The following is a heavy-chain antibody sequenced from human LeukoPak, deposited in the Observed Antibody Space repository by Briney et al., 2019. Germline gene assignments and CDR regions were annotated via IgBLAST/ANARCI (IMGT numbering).Heavy chain of an antibody. CDR1: GFTFSSYW. V-gene: IGHV3-7*01. CDR2: IRQDGSEK. Sequence: GGSLRLSCAASGFTFSSYWMSWVRQAPGKGLEWVANIRQDGSEKYYVDSVKGRFTISRDNAKNSLYLQMNSLRAEDTAVYYCARDPRIAVAGYYYYGMDVWGQGTTVTVSS. D-gene: IGHD6-19*01. J-gene: IGHJ6*02. CDR3: ARDPRIAVAGYYYYGMDV.